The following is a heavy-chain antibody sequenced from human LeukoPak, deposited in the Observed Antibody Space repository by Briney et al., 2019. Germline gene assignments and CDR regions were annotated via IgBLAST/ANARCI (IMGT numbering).Heavy chain of an antibody. J-gene: IGHJ6*02. D-gene: IGHD2-15*01. Sequence: GASVKVSCTASGYTFTSYGISWVRQAPGQGLEWMGWISAYNGNTNYAQKLQGRVTMTTDTSTSTAYMELRSLRSDDTAVYYCARSNCSGGSCYSDYYYYGMDVWGQGTTVTVSS. CDR3: ARSNCSGGSCYSDYYYYGMDV. CDR1: GYTFTSYG. CDR2: ISAYNGNT. V-gene: IGHV1-18*01.